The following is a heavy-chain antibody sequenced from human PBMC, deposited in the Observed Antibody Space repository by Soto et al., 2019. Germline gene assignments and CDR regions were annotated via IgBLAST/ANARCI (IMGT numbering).Heavy chain of an antibody. V-gene: IGHV3-48*01. CDR1: GFTFSSYS. CDR2: ISSSSSTI. CDR3: AREEDPFDY. J-gene: IGHJ4*02. Sequence: GGSLRLSCAASGFTFSSYSMNWVRQAPGKGLEWVSYISSSSSTIYYADSVKGRFTISRDNAKNSLYLQMNSLRAEDTAVYYCAREEDPFDYWGQGTLVTGSS.